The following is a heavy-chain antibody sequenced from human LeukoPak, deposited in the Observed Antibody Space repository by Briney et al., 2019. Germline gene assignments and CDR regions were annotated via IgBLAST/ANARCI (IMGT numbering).Heavy chain of an antibody. CDR1: GFTFGDYA. D-gene: IGHD2-21*02. CDR2: IRGKAYGGTT. J-gene: IGHJ6*02. V-gene: IGHV3-49*04. CDR3: TRDWSGGDLTVYYYYGMDV. Sequence: PGRSLRLSCTASGFTFGDYAMSWVRQAPGKGLEWVGFIRGKAYGGTTEYAASVKGRFTISRDDSKSIAYLQMNSLKTEDTAVYYCTRDWSGGDLTVYYYYGMDVWGQGTTVTVSS.